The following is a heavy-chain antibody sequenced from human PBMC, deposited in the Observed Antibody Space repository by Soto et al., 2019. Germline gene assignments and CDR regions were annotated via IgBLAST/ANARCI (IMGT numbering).Heavy chain of an antibody. D-gene: IGHD1-26*01. V-gene: IGHV1-18*01. CDR3: ARVSVGATHC. CDR1: GYTFASYG. J-gene: IGHJ4*02. Sequence: ASGKVSFKAPGYTFASYGISWMRQAPGQGLNSMGCNSAYNGNTNYAQKLKGSVTITTDTSTSTADRELRTMRSDDTAVYISARVSVGATHCCGQGTLGTVSS. CDR2: NSAYNGNT.